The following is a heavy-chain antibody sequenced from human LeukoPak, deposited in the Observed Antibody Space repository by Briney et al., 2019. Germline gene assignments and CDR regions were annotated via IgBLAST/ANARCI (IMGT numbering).Heavy chain of an antibody. D-gene: IGHD6-6*01. CDR3: ARASAYSSSSGVNY. CDR2: INHSGGT. CDR1: GGSFGGYY. Sequence: PSETLSLTCAVYGGSFGGYYWTWIRQPPGKGLEWIGDINHSGGTNYNPSLKSRVTISVDTSKSQFSLRLSSVTAADTAVYFCARASAYSSSSGVNYWGQGTLVTVSS. V-gene: IGHV4-34*01. J-gene: IGHJ4*02.